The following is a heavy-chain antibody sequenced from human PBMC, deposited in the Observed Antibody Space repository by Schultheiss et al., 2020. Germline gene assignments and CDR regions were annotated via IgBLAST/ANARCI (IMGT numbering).Heavy chain of an antibody. CDR1: GFSFSSFW. D-gene: IGHD3-16*01. J-gene: IGHJ4*02. Sequence: GGSLRLSCAASGFSFSSFWMHWVRQAPGKGLVWVSRITSDVSNTAYAGSVKGRFTISRDNAKNSLYLQMNSLRAEDTAVYYCAREGEGDGTDYWGQGTLVTVSS. CDR3: AREGEGDGTDY. V-gene: IGHV3-74*01. CDR2: ITSDVSNT.